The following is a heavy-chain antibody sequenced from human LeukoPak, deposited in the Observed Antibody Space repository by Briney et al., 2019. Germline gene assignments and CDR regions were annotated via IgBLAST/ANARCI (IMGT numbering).Heavy chain of an antibody. Sequence: SVKVSCKASGGTFSSYAISWVRQAPGQGLEWMGRIIPIFGTANYAQKFQGRVTITTDESTSTAYMKLSSLRSEDTAVYYCAREDIVAVVAASHFDYWGQGTLVTVSS. CDR1: GGTFSSYA. J-gene: IGHJ4*02. CDR2: IIPIFGTA. V-gene: IGHV1-69*05. D-gene: IGHD2-15*01. CDR3: AREDIVAVVAASHFDY.